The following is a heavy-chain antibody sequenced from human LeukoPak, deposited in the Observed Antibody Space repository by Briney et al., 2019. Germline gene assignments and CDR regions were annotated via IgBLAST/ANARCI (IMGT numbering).Heavy chain of an antibody. Sequence: PSETLSLTCTVSGGSISSYYWSWIRQPPGKGLEWIGYIYYSGSTNYNPSLKSRVTISVDTSKNQFSLKLSSVTAADTAVYYCARGGNYGDYDGYFDYCGQGTLVTVSS. CDR2: IYYSGST. CDR3: ARGGNYGDYDGYFDY. V-gene: IGHV4-59*08. CDR1: GGSISSYY. D-gene: IGHD4-17*01. J-gene: IGHJ4*02.